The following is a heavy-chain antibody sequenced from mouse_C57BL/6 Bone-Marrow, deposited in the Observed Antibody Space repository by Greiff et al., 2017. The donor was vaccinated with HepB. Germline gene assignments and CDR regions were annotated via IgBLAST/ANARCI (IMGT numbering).Heavy chain of an antibody. CDR2: IHPSDSDT. CDR1: GYTFTSYW. CDR3: AIATTVVASPAWFAY. Sequence: QVQLKQPGAELVKPGASVKVSCKASGYTFTSYWMHWVKQRPGQGLEWIGRIHPSDSDTNYNQKFKGKATLTVDKSSSTAYMQLSSLTSEDSAVYYCAIATTVVASPAWFAYWGQGTLVTVSA. J-gene: IGHJ3*01. V-gene: IGHV1-74*01. D-gene: IGHD1-1*01.